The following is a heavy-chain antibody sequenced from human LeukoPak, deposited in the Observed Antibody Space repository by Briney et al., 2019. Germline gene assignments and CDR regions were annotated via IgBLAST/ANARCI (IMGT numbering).Heavy chain of an antibody. J-gene: IGHJ5*02. D-gene: IGHD4-17*01. Sequence: PGGSLRLSCAASGFIFSRYAMSWVRQAPGKGLEWVSSIGGSGDGTYYTDSAKGRFTISRDNSKNILYLQMNSLRAEDTAVYYCAKDDYGDYVRWFDPWGQGTLVTVSS. CDR3: AKDDYGDYVRWFDP. V-gene: IGHV3-23*01. CDR2: IGGSGDGT. CDR1: GFIFSRYA.